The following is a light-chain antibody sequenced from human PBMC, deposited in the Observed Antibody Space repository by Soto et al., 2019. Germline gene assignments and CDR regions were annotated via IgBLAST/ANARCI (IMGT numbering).Light chain of an antibody. CDR2: DAS. CDR1: QGIRSD. Sequence: DIQMTQSPSSLSASVGDRVTITCRASQGIRSDLGWYQQKPGKAPKRLIYDASSLQRGVPSRFSGSGSGTEFTLTISGLQPEDLATYYCLHHNSYPLTFGGGTKVEIK. J-gene: IGKJ4*01. V-gene: IGKV1-17*01. CDR3: LHHNSYPLT.